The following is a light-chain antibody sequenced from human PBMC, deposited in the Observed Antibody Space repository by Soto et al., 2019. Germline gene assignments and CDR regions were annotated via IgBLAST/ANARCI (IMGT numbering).Light chain of an antibody. J-gene: IGKJ2*01. CDR3: HQYDGGPYT. Sequence: VMTQSPAILSLSPGERATLSCRASQSVSTNVACYQQIPGQTPRLLIYGASTRATGIPVRFSGSGSGTEFTLTLSSLQSEDFAVYYCHQYDGGPYTFGQGTKVEI. CDR2: GAS. V-gene: IGKV3-15*01. CDR1: QSVSTN.